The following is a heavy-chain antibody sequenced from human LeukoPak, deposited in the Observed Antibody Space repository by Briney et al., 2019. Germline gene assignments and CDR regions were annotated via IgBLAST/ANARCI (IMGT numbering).Heavy chain of an antibody. CDR3: AHIAHIASYGSGSHLLPLDY. CDR1: GFSLSTSGVG. Sequence: SGPTLVNPTQTLTLTCTFSGFSLSTSGVGVGWIRQPPGKALEWLALIYWDDDKRYSPSLKSRLTITKDTSKNQVVPTMTNMDPVDTATYYCAHIAHIASYGSGSHLLPLDYWGQGTLVTVSS. V-gene: IGHV2-5*02. J-gene: IGHJ4*02. CDR2: IYWDDDK. D-gene: IGHD3-10*01.